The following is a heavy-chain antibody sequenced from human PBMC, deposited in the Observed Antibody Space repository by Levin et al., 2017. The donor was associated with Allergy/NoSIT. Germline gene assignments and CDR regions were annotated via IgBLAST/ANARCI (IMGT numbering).Heavy chain of an antibody. CDR1: GYTFTSYW. CDR2: IDPRDSNT. J-gene: IGHJ4*02. V-gene: IGHV5-10-1*01. CDR3: ATGPDGSRSMNC. Sequence: EASVKVSCKASGYTFTSYWISWVRQMPGRGLEWMSKIDPRDSNTNYSPSFEGRVIVSVDKSITTAYLQWTSLKASDTAMYFCATGPDGSRSMNCWGQGPLVTVSS. D-gene: IGHD3-10*01.